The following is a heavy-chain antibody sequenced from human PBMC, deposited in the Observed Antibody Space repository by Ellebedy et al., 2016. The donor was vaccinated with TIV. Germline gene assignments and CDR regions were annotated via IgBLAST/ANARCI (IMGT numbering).Heavy chain of an antibody. CDR2: ISSSSSTI. Sequence: PGGSLRLSCAASGFTFSSYSMNWVRQAPGKGLEWVSYISSSSSTIYYADSVKGRFTISRDNAKNSLYLQMNSLRDEDTAVYYCARDYSRGYYDYVWGSLNYWGQGTLVTVSS. J-gene: IGHJ4*02. CDR3: ARDYSRGYYDYVWGSLNY. D-gene: IGHD3-16*01. CDR1: GFTFSSYS. V-gene: IGHV3-48*02.